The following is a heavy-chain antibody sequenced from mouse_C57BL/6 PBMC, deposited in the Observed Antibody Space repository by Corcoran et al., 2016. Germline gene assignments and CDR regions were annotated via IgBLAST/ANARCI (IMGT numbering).Heavy chain of an antibody. CDR3: ARRGAQSFAY. D-gene: IGHD3-2*02. Sequence: QIQLVQSGPELKKPGETVKISCKASGYTFTTYGMSWVKQAPGKGLKWMGWINTYSGVPTYADDFKGRFAFSLETSASTAYLQINNLKNEDTATYFCARRGAQSFAYWGQGTLVTVSA. CDR1: GYTFTTYG. J-gene: IGHJ3*01. CDR2: INTYSGVP. V-gene: IGHV9-3*01.